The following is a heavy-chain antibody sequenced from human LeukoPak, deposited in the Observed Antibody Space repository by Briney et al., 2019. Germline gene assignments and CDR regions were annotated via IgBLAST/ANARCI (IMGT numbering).Heavy chain of an antibody. Sequence: ASVKVSCKASGGTFSSYAISWVRQAPGQGLEWMGGIIPIFGTANYAQKFQGRVTITADESTSTAYMELSSLRSEDTAVYYCARGWLSYYDSSGYPVDYWGQGTLVTVSS. V-gene: IGHV1-69*13. J-gene: IGHJ4*02. CDR2: IIPIFGTA. CDR1: GGTFSSYA. D-gene: IGHD3-22*01. CDR3: ARGWLSYYDSSGYPVDY.